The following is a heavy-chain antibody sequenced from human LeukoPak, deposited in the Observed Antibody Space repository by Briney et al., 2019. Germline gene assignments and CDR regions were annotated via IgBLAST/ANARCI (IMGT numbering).Heavy chain of an antibody. CDR2: INPSGGST. Sequence: ASVKVSCKASGYTFTSYGISWVRQAPGQGLEWMGIINPSGGSTSYAQKFQGRVTMTRDTSTCTVYMELSSLRSEDTAVYYCARVLDRSHFDYWGQGTLVTVSS. CDR3: ARVLDRSHFDY. CDR1: GYTFTSYG. V-gene: IGHV1-46*01. D-gene: IGHD3-22*01. J-gene: IGHJ4*02.